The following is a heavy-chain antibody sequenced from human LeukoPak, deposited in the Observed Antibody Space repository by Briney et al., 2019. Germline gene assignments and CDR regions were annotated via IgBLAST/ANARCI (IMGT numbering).Heavy chain of an antibody. V-gene: IGHV3-48*04. CDR1: GFKFSTYG. CDR2: ISSSGSTI. J-gene: IGHJ6*02. CDR3: ARDRVVGVLTGYYYYGMDV. D-gene: IGHD1-26*01. Sequence: PGGSLRLSCAASGFKFSTYGIHWVRQAPGKGLEWVSYISSSGSTIYYADSVKGRFTISRDNAKNSLYLQMNSLRAEDTAVYYCARDRVVGVLTGYYYYGMDVWGQGTTVTVSS.